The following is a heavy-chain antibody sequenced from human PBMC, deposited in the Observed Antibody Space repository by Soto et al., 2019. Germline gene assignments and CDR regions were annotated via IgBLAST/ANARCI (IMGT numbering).Heavy chain of an antibody. CDR3: ARDGIVGATKNYYSYYYMDV. J-gene: IGHJ6*03. CDR2: ISSSSSYI. CDR1: GFTFSSYS. D-gene: IGHD1-26*01. V-gene: IGHV3-21*01. Sequence: GGSLRLSCAASGFTFSSYSMNWVRQAPGKGLEWVSSISSSSSYIYYADSVKGRFTITRDNAKNSLYLQMNSLRAEDTAVYYCARDGIVGATKNYYSYYYMDVWGKGTTVTVSS.